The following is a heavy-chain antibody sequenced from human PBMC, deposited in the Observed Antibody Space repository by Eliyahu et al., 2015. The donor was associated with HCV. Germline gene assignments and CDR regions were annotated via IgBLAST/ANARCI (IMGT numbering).Heavy chain of an antibody. CDR2: TKNKRNSXTT. CDR1: GFTLXDNY. Sequence: EVQLVESGGGLXQXGGXXRLSXAVSGFTLXDNYXDWVRQAPGKGLEWVGRTKNKRNSXTTEYAASVKGRFTISRDDSKNSLYLQMNSLKVDDTAVYYCVAWGNGACRYWGQGTLVTVSS. V-gene: IGHV3-72*01. CDR3: VAWGNGACRY. D-gene: IGHD2-8*01. J-gene: IGHJ4*02.